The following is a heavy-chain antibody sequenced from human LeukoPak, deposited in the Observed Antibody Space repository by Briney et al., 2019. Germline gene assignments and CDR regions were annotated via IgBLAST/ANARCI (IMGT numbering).Heavy chain of an antibody. Sequence: GGSLRLSCAALGFPFKLYTMKWVRQAPGKGVGWGSNINFSGDNRGDNTYYADSVRGRFSISRDNSQNTVFLQMSSLRVDDTAAYYCVGTFTVFGVVSTIEWGQGTLVTVSS. CDR1: GFPFKLYT. V-gene: IGHV3-23*01. J-gene: IGHJ4*02. D-gene: IGHD3-3*01. CDR2: INFSGDNRGDNT. CDR3: VGTFTVFGVVSTIE.